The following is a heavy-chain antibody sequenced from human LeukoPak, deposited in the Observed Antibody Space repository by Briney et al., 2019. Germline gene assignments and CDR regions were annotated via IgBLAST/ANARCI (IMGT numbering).Heavy chain of an antibody. V-gene: IGHV1-2*02. J-gene: IGHJ4*02. Sequence: ASVKVSCKASGYTFTGYYMHWVRQAPGQGLEWMGWINPNSGGTNYAQKFQGRVTITADKSTSTAYMELSSLRSEDTAVYYCARQTALSAAGHYWGQGTLVTVSS. CDR2: INPNSGGT. D-gene: IGHD6-13*01. CDR3: ARQTALSAAGHY. CDR1: GYTFTGYY.